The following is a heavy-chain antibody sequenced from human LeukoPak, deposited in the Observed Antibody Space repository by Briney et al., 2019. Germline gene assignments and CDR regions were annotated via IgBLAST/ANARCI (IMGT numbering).Heavy chain of an antibody. V-gene: IGHV3-48*03. Sequence: GGSLRLSCAASGFTFSSYEMNWVRQAPGKGLEWVSYISSSGSTIYYADSVKGRFTISRDNAKNSLYLQMNSLRVEDTAVYYCARVGTTDWYAWGQGTLVTVSS. CDR3: ARVGTTDWYA. CDR1: GFTFSSYE. J-gene: IGHJ5*02. D-gene: IGHD3-9*01. CDR2: ISSSGSTI.